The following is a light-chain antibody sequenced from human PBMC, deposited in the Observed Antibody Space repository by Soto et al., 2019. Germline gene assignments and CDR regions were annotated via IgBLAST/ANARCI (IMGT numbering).Light chain of an antibody. V-gene: IGLV2-14*01. CDR2: EVS. J-gene: IGLJ3*02. Sequence: QSVLTQPASVSGSPGQSITISCTGTSSDVGAYNYVSWYQQHPGKAPKLMIFEVSNRPSGVSNRFSGSKSGNTASLTISGLQAEEAADYYCAAYTSGNALLVLFGGGTK. CDR3: AAYTSGNALLVL. CDR1: SSDVGAYNY.